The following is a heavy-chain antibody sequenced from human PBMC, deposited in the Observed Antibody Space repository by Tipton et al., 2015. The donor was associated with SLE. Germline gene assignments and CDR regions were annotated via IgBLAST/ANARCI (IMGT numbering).Heavy chain of an antibody. D-gene: IGHD5-18*01. V-gene: IGHV4-59*01. J-gene: IGHJ2*01. CDR3: ARVYPAMTGGYFDL. CDR2: IYYSGST. Sequence: TLSLTCSVSGGSISSYYWSWIRQPPGKGLEWIGYIYYSGSTNFNPSLKSRVTISVDTSKNQFSLKLTSVTAADTAVYCCARVYPAMTGGYFDLWGRGTLVTVSS. CDR1: GGSISSYY.